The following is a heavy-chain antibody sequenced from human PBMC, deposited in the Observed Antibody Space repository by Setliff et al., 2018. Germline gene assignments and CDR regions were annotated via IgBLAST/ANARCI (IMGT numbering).Heavy chain of an antibody. V-gene: IGHV4-61*09. CDR2: IDPSGNT. CDR3: ARESRFGYSGYDCAFDY. Sequence: PSETLSLTCTVSGDSISSGINYWSWIRQPAGKGLEWIGHIDPSGNTNYSPSLKSRVTISGDTSKNQFTLKLTSVTAADTALYYCARESRFGYSGYDCAFDYWGQGMLVTVS. D-gene: IGHD5-12*01. J-gene: IGHJ4*02. CDR1: GDSISSGINY.